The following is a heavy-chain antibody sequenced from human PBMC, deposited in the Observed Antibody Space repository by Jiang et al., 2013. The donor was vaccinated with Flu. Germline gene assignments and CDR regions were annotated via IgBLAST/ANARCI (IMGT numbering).Heavy chain of an antibody. J-gene: IGHJ4*02. Sequence: LLKPSETLSLTCTVSGGSISSSSYYWGWIRQPPGKGLEWIGSIYYSGSTYYNPSLKSRVTISVDTSKNQFSLKLSSVTAADTAVYYCASEGHYYDSSGYYNWGQGTLVTVSS. V-gene: IGHV4-39*01. CDR3: ASEGHYYDSSGYYN. D-gene: IGHD3-22*01. CDR1: GGSISSSSYY. CDR2: IYYSGST.